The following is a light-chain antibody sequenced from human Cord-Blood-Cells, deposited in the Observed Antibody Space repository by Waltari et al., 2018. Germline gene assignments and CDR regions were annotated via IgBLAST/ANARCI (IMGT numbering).Light chain of an antibody. Sequence: DIVMTQSPLSLPVTPGETASISCRSSQSLLHSNGYNYLDWYLQKPGQSPQLLIYLGSNRASGVPDRFSGSGSDTDFTLKISRVEAEDVGVYYCMQALQTPTFGQGTRLEIK. V-gene: IGKV2-28*01. CDR1: QSLLHSNGYNY. J-gene: IGKJ5*01. CDR3: MQALQTPT. CDR2: LGS.